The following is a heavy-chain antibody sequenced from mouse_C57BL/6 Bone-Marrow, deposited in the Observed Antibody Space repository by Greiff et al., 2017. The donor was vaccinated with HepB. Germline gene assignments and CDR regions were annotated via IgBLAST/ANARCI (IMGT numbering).Heavy chain of an antibody. CDR1: GYTFTSYW. J-gene: IGHJ4*01. Sequence: QVQLQQSGAELAKPGASVKLSCKASGYTFTSYWMHWVKQRPGQGLEWIGYINPSSGYTKYNQKFKDKATLTADKSSSTAYMQLSSLTYEESAVYYCASTTERDYYAMDYWGQGTSVTVSS. CDR2: INPSSGYT. V-gene: IGHV1-7*01. CDR3: ASTTERDYYAMDY. D-gene: IGHD1-1*01.